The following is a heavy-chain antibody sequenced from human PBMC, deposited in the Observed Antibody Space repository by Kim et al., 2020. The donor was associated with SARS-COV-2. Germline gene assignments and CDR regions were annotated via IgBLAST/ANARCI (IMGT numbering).Heavy chain of an antibody. D-gene: IGHD7-27*01. CDR2: INHSGST. CDR1: GGSFSGYY. V-gene: IGHV4-34*01. CDR3: ARELGNHGAFDI. Sequence: SETLSLTCAVYGGSFSGYYWSWIRQPPGKGLEWIGEINHSGSTNYNPSLKSRVTISVDTSKNQFSLKLSSVTAADTAVYYCARELGNHGAFDIWGQGTMV. J-gene: IGHJ3*02.